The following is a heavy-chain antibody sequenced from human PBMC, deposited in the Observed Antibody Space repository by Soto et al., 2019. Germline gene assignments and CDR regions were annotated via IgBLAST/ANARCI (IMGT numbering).Heavy chain of an antibody. CDR2: ISAYNGNT. CDR1: GYTFTSYG. V-gene: IGHV1-18*01. J-gene: IGHJ6*02. Sequence: EASVKVSCKASGYTFTSYGISWVRQAPGQGLEWMGWISAYNGNTNYAQKLQGRVTMTTDTSTSTAYMELRSLRSDDTAVYYCARDEAVAARLVYYYGMDVWGQGTTVTVSS. CDR3: ARDEAVAARLVYYYGMDV. D-gene: IGHD6-6*01.